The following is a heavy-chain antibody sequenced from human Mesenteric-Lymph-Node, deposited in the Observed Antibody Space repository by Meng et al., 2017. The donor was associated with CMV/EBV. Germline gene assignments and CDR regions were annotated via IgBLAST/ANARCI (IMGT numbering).Heavy chain of an antibody. V-gene: IGHV2-5*01. J-gene: IGHJ4*02. Sequence: SGPTLVKPTQTLTLTCTVSGFSLSTSGVGVGWIHQPPGKALEWLALIYWNNDKRYSPSLKSRLTITKDTSKNQVVLTMTNMDPVDTATYSCGHMVLNYDFWWGYFDYWGQGTLVTVSS. CDR3: GHMVLNYDFWWGYFDY. D-gene: IGHD3-3*01. CDR2: IYWNNDK. CDR1: GFSLSTSGVG.